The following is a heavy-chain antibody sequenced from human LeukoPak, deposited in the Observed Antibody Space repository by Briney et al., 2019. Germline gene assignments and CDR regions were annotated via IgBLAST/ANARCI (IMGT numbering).Heavy chain of an antibody. J-gene: IGHJ4*02. CDR1: GFTFSSYS. CDR3: ARAPSMVQGRHDY. V-gene: IGHV3-21*01. D-gene: IGHD3-10*01. Sequence: PGGSLRLSCAASGFTFSSYSMNWVRQAPGKGREWVSSISNNSSYIYYADSVKGRITIHRNNAKNSLYLQMNSLRDEDTAVYYCARAPSMVQGRHDYWGQGTLVTVSS. CDR2: ISNNSSYI.